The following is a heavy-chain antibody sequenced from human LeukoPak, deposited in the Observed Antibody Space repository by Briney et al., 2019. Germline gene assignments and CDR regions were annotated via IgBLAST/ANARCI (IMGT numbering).Heavy chain of an antibody. CDR2: IKQDGSKK. CDR3: TRVGYIDEGIDY. J-gene: IGHJ4*02. Sequence: GGSLRLSCVASGFPFSSYWMTWVRQAPGKGLEWVANIKQDGSKKSYVDSVKGRFTISRDNAKNSLYLQMNGLRAEDTAIYYCTRVGYIDEGIDYWGQGTLVTVSS. V-gene: IGHV3-7*04. D-gene: IGHD5-24*01. CDR1: GFPFSSYW.